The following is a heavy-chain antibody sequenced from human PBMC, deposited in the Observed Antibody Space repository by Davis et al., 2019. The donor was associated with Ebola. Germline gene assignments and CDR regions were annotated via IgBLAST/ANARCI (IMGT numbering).Heavy chain of an antibody. V-gene: IGHV5-51*01. CDR3: ARLIEGITFVSDV. Sequence: KVSCKGSGYSFTSYWIGWVRQMPGKGLEWMGIIYPGDSDTRYSPSFQGQVTISADKSISTAYLQWSSLKASDTAMYYCARLIEGITFVSDVWGKGTTVTVSS. CDR1: GYSFTSYW. CDR2: IYPGDSDT. J-gene: IGHJ6*04. D-gene: IGHD3-16*01.